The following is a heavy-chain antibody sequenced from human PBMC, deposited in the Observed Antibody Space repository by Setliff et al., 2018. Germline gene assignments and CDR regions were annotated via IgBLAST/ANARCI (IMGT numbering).Heavy chain of an antibody. CDR2: IKQDGSEK. CDR3: ARDTLLRGSRRSMDV. D-gene: IGHD3-10*01. J-gene: IGHJ6*03. Sequence: GGSLRLSCAASGFTFSSYWMSWVRQAPGKGLEWVANIKQDGSEKYYVDSVKGRLTISRDNAKNSLYLQMNSLRAEDTAVYYCARDTLLRGSRRSMDVWGKGTTVTVSS. CDR1: GFTFSSYW. V-gene: IGHV3-7*01.